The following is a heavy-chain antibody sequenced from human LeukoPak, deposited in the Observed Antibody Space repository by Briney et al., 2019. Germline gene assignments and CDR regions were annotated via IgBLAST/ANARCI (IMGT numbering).Heavy chain of an antibody. D-gene: IGHD6-19*01. V-gene: IGHV3-23*01. J-gene: IGHJ4*02. Sequence: PGGSLRLSCVASGFTFSSYGMSWVRQAPGKGLEWVSGISDGDGRTYSADSVKGRFTISRDNSKNTLYLHMNSLRGEDTGVYYCAKDRGRVPVAGIDSWGQGTLVTVSS. CDR1: GFTFSSYG. CDR2: ISDGDGRT. CDR3: AKDRGRVPVAGIDS.